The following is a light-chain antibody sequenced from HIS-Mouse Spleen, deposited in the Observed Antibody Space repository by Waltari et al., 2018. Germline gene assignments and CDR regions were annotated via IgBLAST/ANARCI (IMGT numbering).Light chain of an antibody. CDR3: AAWDDSLSGPWV. V-gene: IGLV1-47*01. Sequence: QSVLTQPPSASGTPGQRVTISCSGSSSTIGSNYVYWYQQLPGTAPKLLIYRNNQRPSGVPDRFSGSKSGTAASLAISVLRSEDEADYYCAAWDDSLSGPWVFGGGTKLTVL. J-gene: IGLJ3*02. CDR1: SSTIGSNY. CDR2: RNN.